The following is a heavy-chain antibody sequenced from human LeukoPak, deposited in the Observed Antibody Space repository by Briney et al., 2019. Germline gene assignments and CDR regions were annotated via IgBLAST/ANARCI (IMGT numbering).Heavy chain of an antibody. Sequence: SETLSLTCAVYGGSFSGYYWSWIRQPPGKGLEGMGEINHSGSTNYNPSLKSRVTISVDTSKNQFSLKLSSVTAADTAVYYCARENYYGSGKNYWYFDLWGRGTLVTVSS. CDR3: ARENYYGSGKNYWYFDL. V-gene: IGHV4-34*01. J-gene: IGHJ2*01. D-gene: IGHD3-10*01. CDR1: GGSFSGYY. CDR2: INHSGST.